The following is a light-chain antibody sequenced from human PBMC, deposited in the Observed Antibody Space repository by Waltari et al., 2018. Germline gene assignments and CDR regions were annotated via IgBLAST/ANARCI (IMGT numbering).Light chain of an antibody. CDR3: QQYNPDWT. V-gene: IGKV1-5*03. Sequence: MQITQSPSTLSASVGDRVTITCRASQSFGSWLAWYQQKPGKAPKLLIYKASTLESGVPSRFSGSGSGTEFTLTISSLQPDDFATYYCQQYNPDWTFGQGTKVEIK. J-gene: IGKJ1*01. CDR1: QSFGSW. CDR2: KAS.